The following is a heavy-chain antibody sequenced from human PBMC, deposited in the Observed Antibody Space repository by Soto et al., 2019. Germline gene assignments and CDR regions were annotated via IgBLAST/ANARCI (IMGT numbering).Heavy chain of an antibody. V-gene: IGHV3-23*01. CDR2: ISGSGGGT. CDR3: ARRAIPSPVLYFDH. D-gene: IGHD2-21*01. Sequence: EVQLLESGGALIQPGGSLRLSCVGSGFTFSSSAMSWVRQAPGKGLEWVSTISGSGGGTYYAGSVKGRFTISRDNSKNTLYLQMSSLRAEDTAVYYWARRAIPSPVLYFDHWGRGTLVTVSS. CDR1: GFTFSSSA. J-gene: IGHJ4*02.